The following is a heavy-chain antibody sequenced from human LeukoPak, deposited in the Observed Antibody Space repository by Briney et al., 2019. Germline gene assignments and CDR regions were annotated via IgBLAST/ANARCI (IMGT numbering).Heavy chain of an antibody. Sequence: GASVKVSCKASGYTFTSYDINWVRQATGKGLEWMGWMNPNSGNTGYAQKFQGRVTMTRNTSISTAYMELSSLRSEDTAVYYCARGRTYYDFWSGYYRAAFDIWGQGTMVTVSS. CDR1: GYTFTSYD. J-gene: IGHJ3*02. V-gene: IGHV1-8*01. CDR2: MNPNSGNT. D-gene: IGHD3-3*01. CDR3: ARGRTYYDFWSGYYRAAFDI.